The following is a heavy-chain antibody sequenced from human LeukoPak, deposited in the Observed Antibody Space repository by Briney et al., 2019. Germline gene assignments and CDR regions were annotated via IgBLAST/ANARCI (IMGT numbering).Heavy chain of an antibody. D-gene: IGHD3-22*01. CDR3: ARGGITMIVVTN. J-gene: IGHJ4*02. CDR1: GFTFSSYS. V-gene: IGHV3-21*01. CDR2: ISSSSSYI. Sequence: GRSLRLSCAASGFTFSSYSMNWVRQAPGKGLEWVSSISSSSSYIYYADSVKGRFTISRDNAKNSLYLQMNSLRAEDTAVYYCARGGITMIVVTNWGQGTLVTVSS.